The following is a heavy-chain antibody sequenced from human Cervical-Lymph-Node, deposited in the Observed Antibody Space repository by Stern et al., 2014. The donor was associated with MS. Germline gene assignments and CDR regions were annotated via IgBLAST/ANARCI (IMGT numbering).Heavy chain of an antibody. D-gene: IGHD3-10*01. CDR2: INWNSDNI. Sequence: EVQLEESGGGLVQPGRSLRLSCAASGFTFDDYAMHWVRQAPGKGLEWVSLINWNSDNIAYADSVKGRFTVSRDNAKNSLYLQMNSLSGEDTALYYCAKDYGSGRRKRHFDYWGQGTLVIVSS. CDR3: AKDYGSGRRKRHFDY. CDR1: GFTFDDYA. J-gene: IGHJ4*02. V-gene: IGHV3-9*01.